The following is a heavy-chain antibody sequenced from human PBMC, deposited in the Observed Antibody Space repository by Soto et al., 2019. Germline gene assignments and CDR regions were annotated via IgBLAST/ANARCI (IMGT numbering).Heavy chain of an antibody. CDR1: GFTFSSYS. Sequence: VGSLRLSCAASGFTFSSYSMNWVRQAPGKGLEWVSYISSSSSTIYYADSVKGRFTISRDNAKNSLYLQMNSLRDEDTAVYYCARGWQYDYGDYDGGYWGQGTLVTVSS. CDR2: ISSSSSTI. J-gene: IGHJ4*02. CDR3: ARGWQYDYGDYDGGY. V-gene: IGHV3-48*02. D-gene: IGHD4-17*01.